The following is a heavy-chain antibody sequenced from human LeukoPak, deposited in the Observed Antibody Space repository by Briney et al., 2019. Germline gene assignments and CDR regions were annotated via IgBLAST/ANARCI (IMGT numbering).Heavy chain of an antibody. J-gene: IGHJ5*02. CDR1: GFTFSSYG. D-gene: IGHD1-26*01. CDR2: ISYDGSNK. V-gene: IGHV3-30*18. CDR3: AEGLVGATLNNWFDP. Sequence: GRSLRLSCAASGFTFSSYGMHWVRQAPGKGLEWVAVISYDGSNKYYADSVKGRFTISRDNSKNTLYLQMNSLRAEDTAVYYCAEGLVGATLNNWFDPWGQGTLVTVSS.